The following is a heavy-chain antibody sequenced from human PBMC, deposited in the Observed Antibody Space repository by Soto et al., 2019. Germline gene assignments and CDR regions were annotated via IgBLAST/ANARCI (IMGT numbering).Heavy chain of an antibody. CDR3: AGDVEAVYCSSTSCFSYYYYGMDV. CDR1: GSTFTGYY. D-gene: IGHD2-2*01. CDR2: INLNSGGT. Sequence: ASVKVSCKAPGSTFTGYYMHWVRQAPGQGLEWMGWINLNSGGTNYAQKLQGRVTMTRDTSISTAYMELSRLRSDDTAVYYCAGDVEAVYCSSTSCFSYYYYGMDVWGQGTTVTVSS. V-gene: IGHV1-2*02. J-gene: IGHJ6*02.